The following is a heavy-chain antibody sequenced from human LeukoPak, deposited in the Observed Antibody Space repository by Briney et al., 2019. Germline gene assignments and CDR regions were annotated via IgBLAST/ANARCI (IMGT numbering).Heavy chain of an antibody. CDR2: INHSGNT. J-gene: IGHJ4*02. CDR1: GGSFSGHY. CDR3: ARTVRLLEWLFSQPENCFYY. V-gene: IGHV4-34*01. Sequence: PSETLSLTCAVYGGSFSGHYLSWIRQPPGKGLEWIGEINHSGNTNYNPSLKSRVTLSVDTSKNQFSLKLSSVTAADTAVYYCARTVRLLEWLFSQPENCFYYWGQGTLVTVSS. D-gene: IGHD3-3*01.